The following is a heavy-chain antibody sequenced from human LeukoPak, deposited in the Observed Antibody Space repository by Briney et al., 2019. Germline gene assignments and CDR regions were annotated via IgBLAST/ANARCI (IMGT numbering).Heavy chain of an antibody. CDR1: GGSISSYY. CDR2: IYYSGST. V-gene: IGHV4-59*01. D-gene: IGHD1-14*01. CDR3: ARDTGSHNWFDP. J-gene: IGHJ5*02. Sequence: SETLSLTCTASGGSISSYYWSWIRQPPGKGLEWIGYIYYSGSTNYNPSLKSRVTISVDTSKNQFSLKLSSVTAADTAVYYCARDTGSHNWFDPWGQGTLVTVSS.